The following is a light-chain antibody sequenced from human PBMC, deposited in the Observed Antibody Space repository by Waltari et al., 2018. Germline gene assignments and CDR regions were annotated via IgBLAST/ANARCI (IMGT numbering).Light chain of an antibody. CDR3: QQYYNTPLT. J-gene: IGKJ4*01. CDR2: WAS. CDR1: KSVLYSSNNKNY. Sequence: DIVMTQSPDFLAVSLGERTTINCKSSKSVLYSSNNKNYLAWYQQKPGQTPKLPIYWASTRESGVPDRFRGSGSGTDFTLTITSLQAEDVAVYYCQQYYNTPLTFGGGTKVEIK. V-gene: IGKV4-1*01.